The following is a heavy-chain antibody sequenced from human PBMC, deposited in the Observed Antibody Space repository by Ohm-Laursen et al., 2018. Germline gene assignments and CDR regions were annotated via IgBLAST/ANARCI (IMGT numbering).Heavy chain of an antibody. CDR2: IKQDGSEK. V-gene: IGHV3-7*03. Sequence: SLRLSCAASGFTFSKAWMSWVRQAPGKGLEWVANIKQDGSEKYYVDSVKGRFTISRDNAKNSLYLQMNSLRTEDTAVYYCARGGGAAPDYWGQGTLVNVSS. CDR3: ARGGGAAPDY. D-gene: IGHD2-15*01. J-gene: IGHJ4*02. CDR1: GFTFSKAW.